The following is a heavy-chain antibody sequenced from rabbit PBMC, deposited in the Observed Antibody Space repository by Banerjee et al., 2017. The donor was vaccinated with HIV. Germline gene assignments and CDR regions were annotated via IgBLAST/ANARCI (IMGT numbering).Heavy chain of an antibody. Sequence: QEQLEESGGDLVQPEGSLTLTCTASGFDFSSSYWICWVRQAPGKGVEWIACIYGGSSCSTFCERGAKGRFPISNPAATTVTLQMTSLTGADTATYFCARGGGGGYGFSLWGQGPLGPVS. D-gene: IGHD7-1*01. CDR1: GFDFSSSYW. V-gene: IGHV1S45*01. CDR2: IYGGSSCST. CDR3: ARGGGGGYGFSL. J-gene: IGHJ4*01.